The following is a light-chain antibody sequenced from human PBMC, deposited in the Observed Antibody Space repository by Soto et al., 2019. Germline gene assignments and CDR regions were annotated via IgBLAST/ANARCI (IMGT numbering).Light chain of an antibody. CDR1: QTISNY. CDR2: DAS. Sequence: EIVLTQSPATLSLSPGERATLSCRASQTISNYLVWYQQKTGQAPRLLIYDASNRATGIPARFSGSGSGTDFTLTISSLEPEDFAFDYCQQYGSSTWTFGQGTKVEIK. CDR3: QQYGSSTWT. V-gene: IGKV3-11*01. J-gene: IGKJ1*01.